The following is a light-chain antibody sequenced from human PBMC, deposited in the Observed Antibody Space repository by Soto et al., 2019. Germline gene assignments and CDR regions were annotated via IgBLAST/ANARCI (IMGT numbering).Light chain of an antibody. CDR1: QGISRW. J-gene: IGKJ1*01. CDR3: QQYDTFPWT. V-gene: IGKV1-5*01. Sequence: DIQMTQSPSTLSASVGDRVTITCRASQGISRWLAWYQQKPGKPPKLLIYDASGLDSGVPSRFSGSGYGTESTLTISGLQPEDFATFYCQQYDTFPWTFGQGTKVDI. CDR2: DAS.